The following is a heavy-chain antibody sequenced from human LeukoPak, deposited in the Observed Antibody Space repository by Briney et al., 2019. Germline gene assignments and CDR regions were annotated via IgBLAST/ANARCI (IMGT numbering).Heavy chain of an antibody. V-gene: IGHV4-30-4*01. CDR2: IYYSGST. D-gene: IGHD3-10*01. CDR3: ARDRNYYGSGSSGMDV. J-gene: IGHJ6*04. CDR1: GGSISSGEYY. Sequence: SETLSLTCTVSGGSISSGEYYWSWIRQPPGKGLEWIGYIYYSGSTYYNPSLKSRVTISVDTSKNQFSLKLSSVTAADTAVYYCARDRNYYGSGSSGMDVWGKGTTVTVSS.